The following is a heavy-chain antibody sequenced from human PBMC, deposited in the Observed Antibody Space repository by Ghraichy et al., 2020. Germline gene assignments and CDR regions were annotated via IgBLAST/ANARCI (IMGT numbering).Heavy chain of an antibody. CDR3: ARGPGSWYGWFDP. CDR1: GGSFSGYY. CDR2: INHSGST. Sequence: LSLTCAVYGGSFSGYYWSWIRQPPGKGLEWIGEINHSGSTNYNPSLKSRVTISVDTSKNQFSLKLSSVTAADTAVYYCARGPGSWYGWFDPWGQGTLVTVSS. D-gene: IGHD6-13*01. J-gene: IGHJ5*02. V-gene: IGHV4-34*01.